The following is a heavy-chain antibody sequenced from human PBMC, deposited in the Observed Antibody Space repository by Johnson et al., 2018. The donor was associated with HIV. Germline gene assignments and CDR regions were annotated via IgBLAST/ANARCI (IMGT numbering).Heavy chain of an antibody. V-gene: IGHV3-7*05. CDR1: GFTFSSYW. D-gene: IGHD2-15*01. J-gene: IGHJ3*02. CDR2: IKQDGSEK. CDR3: ATDGTRDIVANGAFDI. Sequence: VQLVESGGGLVQPGGSLRLSCAASGFTFSSYWMSWVRQAPGKGLEWVANIKQDGSEKYYVDSVKGRFTISRDNAKNSLSLQMNSLRPEDTAVYYCATDGTRDIVANGAFDIWGQGTMVTVSS.